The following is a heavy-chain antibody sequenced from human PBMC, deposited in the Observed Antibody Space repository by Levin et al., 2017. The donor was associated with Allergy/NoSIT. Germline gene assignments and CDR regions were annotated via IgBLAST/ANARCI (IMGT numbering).Heavy chain of an antibody. CDR3: ARGQRSDYYGASGFYYVFDH. D-gene: IGHD3-22*01. J-gene: IGHJ4*02. Sequence: SQTLSLPCAVYGGSVSGSYWSWIRQPPGKGLEWIGEINHSGSTNYNPSIKSRVTMSIDTSTDQFSLRLSSVTAADTAVYYCARGQRSDYYGASGFYYVFDHWGQGTLVTISS. CDR1: GGSVSGSY. CDR2: INHSGST. V-gene: IGHV4-34*01.